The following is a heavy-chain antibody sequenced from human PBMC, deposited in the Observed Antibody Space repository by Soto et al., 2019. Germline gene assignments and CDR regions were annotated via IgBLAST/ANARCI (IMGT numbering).Heavy chain of an antibody. V-gene: IGHV1-69*06. D-gene: IGHD2-2*01. Sequence: QVQLVQSGAEVKKPGSSVKVSCKVSGGTFSSYAISWVRQAPGQGLEWMGGIIPIFGTANYAQKFQGRVTITADKSTSTAYMELSSLRSEDTAVYYCARDLGFRYCSSTSCSYNWFDPWGQGTLVTVSS. CDR3: ARDLGFRYCSSTSCSYNWFDP. CDR2: IIPIFGTA. J-gene: IGHJ5*02. CDR1: GGTFSSYA.